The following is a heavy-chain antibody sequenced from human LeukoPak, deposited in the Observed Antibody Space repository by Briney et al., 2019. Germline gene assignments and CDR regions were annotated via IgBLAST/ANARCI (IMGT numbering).Heavy chain of an antibody. D-gene: IGHD1-14*01. CDR2: IGISSGNT. CDR1: GFPFSDYS. Sequence: GGSLKVSCKASGFPFSDYSMNWVRQAPGKGLELNSYIGISSGNTKYADSVQSRFNISADKARNSLFLPMNSLGVEDTALDLFARDHNHAFDNWGQGTLVSVSS. V-gene: IGHV3-48*01. CDR3: ARDHNHAFDN. J-gene: IGHJ4*02.